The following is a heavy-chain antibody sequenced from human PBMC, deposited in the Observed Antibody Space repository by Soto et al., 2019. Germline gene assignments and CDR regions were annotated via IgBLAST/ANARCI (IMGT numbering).Heavy chain of an antibody. CDR2: IDYNGIT. CDR1: GGSMRNYY. V-gene: IGHV4-59*01. CDR3: ARLRCSRTWFCNYMDV. J-gene: IGHJ6*03. Sequence: QVQLQESGPGLVKPSETLSLTCTVSGGSMRNYYWTWIRQPPGKRPEWIGYIDYNGITNNNPSLKRRVTISVDTSKNQFSLKLRSVTAADSAVYYCARLRCSRTWFCNYMDVWGEGTTVTFS. D-gene: IGHD6-13*01.